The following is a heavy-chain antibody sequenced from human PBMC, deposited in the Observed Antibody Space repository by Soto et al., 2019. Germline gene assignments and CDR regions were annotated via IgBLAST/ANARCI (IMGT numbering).Heavy chain of an antibody. V-gene: IGHV3-7*03. CDR3: VRDLNSYGMDV. CDR1: GFTFSHYW. Sequence: PGGSLRLSCAASGFTFSHYWMTWVRQAPGKGLEWVAKIKQDGTETYYVDSVKGRFTISRDNDENSLYLQMNSLRVEDTAVYYCVRDLNSYGMDVWGQGTTVTVSS. CDR2: IKQDGTET. J-gene: IGHJ6*02.